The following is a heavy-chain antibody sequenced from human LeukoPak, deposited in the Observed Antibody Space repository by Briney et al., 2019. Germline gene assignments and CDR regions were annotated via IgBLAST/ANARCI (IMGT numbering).Heavy chain of an antibody. Sequence: GASVKVSCKASGCTFTTYYMHWVRQAPGQGLEWMGIINPSGGSTSNAQKFQGRVTMTRDTSTSTVYMELNSLRAEDTAVYYCARGFRYSSGWYYFDYWGQGTLVTVSS. D-gene: IGHD6-19*01. V-gene: IGHV1-46*01. CDR2: INPSGGST. J-gene: IGHJ4*02. CDR1: GCTFTTYY. CDR3: ARGFRYSSGWYYFDY.